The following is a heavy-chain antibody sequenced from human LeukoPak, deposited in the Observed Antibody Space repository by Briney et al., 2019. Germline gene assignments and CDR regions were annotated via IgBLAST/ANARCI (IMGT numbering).Heavy chain of an antibody. CDR1: GFIFSSYS. Sequence: GGSLRLFCAASGFIFSSYSMNWVRHAPGKGLEWVSYNSDRSSHIYYADSVKGRFTISRDNAKNSLYLQMNSLRAEDTAVYYCARTYAYDATGDRGHWGQGTLVTVSS. V-gene: IGHV3-21*05. D-gene: IGHD3-16*01. CDR2: NSDRSSHI. CDR3: ARTYAYDATGDRGH. J-gene: IGHJ4*02.